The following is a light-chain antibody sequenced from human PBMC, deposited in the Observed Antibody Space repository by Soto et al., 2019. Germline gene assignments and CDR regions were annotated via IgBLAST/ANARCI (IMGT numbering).Light chain of an antibody. CDR3: QQYSTYSQWT. J-gene: IGKJ1*01. CDR1: QSIGDW. CDR2: KAS. V-gene: IGKV1-5*03. Sequence: DIQMTQSPSTLSASVGDRVTITCRASQSIGDWLAWYQQKPGKAPNLLIYKASSLESGVPSRFSGSASGTEFTLTISSLQPDDFATYYCQQYSTYSQWTFGQGTKVEIK.